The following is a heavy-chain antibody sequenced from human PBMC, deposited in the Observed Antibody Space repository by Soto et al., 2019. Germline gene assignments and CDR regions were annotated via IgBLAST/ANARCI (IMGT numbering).Heavy chain of an antibody. CDR1: GFTFSSYG. D-gene: IGHD3-22*01. CDR2: ISYDGSNK. Sequence: GGSLRLSCAASGFTFSSYGMHWVRQASGKGLEWVAVISYDGSNKYYADSVKGRFTISRDNSKNTLYLQMNSLRAEDTAVYYCAKELNYYDSSGYYWDYWGQGTLGTVSS. J-gene: IGHJ4*02. V-gene: IGHV3-30*18. CDR3: AKELNYYDSSGYYWDY.